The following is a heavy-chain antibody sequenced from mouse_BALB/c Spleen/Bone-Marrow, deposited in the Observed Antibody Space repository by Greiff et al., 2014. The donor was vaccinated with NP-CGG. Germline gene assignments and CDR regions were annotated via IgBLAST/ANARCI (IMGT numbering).Heavy chain of an antibody. Sequence: LVESGAELVRPGVSVKISCKGSGYTFTDYTMHWVKQSHAKSLEWIGVISTYYGDASYNQKFKGKATMTVDKSSSTAYMELARLTSEDSAIYYCARGVSTMITTFAYWGQGTLVTVSA. D-gene: IGHD2-4*01. CDR3: ARGVSTMITTFAY. J-gene: IGHJ3*01. V-gene: IGHV1S137*01. CDR2: ISTYYGDA. CDR1: GYTFTDYT.